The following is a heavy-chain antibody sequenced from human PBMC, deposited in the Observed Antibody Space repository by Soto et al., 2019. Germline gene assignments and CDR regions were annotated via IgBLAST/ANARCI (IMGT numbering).Heavy chain of an antibody. Sequence: PSETLSLTCAVSSGSISSSNWWSWVRQPPGKGLEWIGEIYHSGSTNYNPSLKSRVTISVDKSKNQFSLKLSSVTAADTAVYYCARAYGSGSYYRDAFDIWGQGTMVTVSS. CDR3: ARAYGSGSYYRDAFDI. CDR1: SGSISSSNW. V-gene: IGHV4-4*02. CDR2: IYHSGST. D-gene: IGHD3-10*01. J-gene: IGHJ3*02.